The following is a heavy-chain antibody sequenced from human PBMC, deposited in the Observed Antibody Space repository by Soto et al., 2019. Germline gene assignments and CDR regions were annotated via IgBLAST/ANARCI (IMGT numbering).Heavy chain of an antibody. Sequence: GGSLRLSCAASGFTFSSYGMHWVRQAPGKGLEWVAVISYDGSNKYYADSVKGRFTISRDNSKNTLYLQMNSLRAEDTAVYYCAKDHCGPYSSGWYYYYGMDVWGQGTTGTVSS. CDR3: AKDHCGPYSSGWYYYYGMDV. CDR2: ISYDGSNK. CDR1: GFTFSSYG. V-gene: IGHV3-30*18. J-gene: IGHJ6*02. D-gene: IGHD6-19*01.